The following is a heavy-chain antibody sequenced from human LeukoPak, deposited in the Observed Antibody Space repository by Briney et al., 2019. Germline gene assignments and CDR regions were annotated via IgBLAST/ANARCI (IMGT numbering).Heavy chain of an antibody. D-gene: IGHD4-17*01. Sequence: ASVKVSCKASGYTFTGYYMHWVRQAPGQGLEWMGRINPNSGGTNYAQKFQGRVTMTRDTSTSTVYMELSSLRSEDTAVYYCARDYGDYAPLDYWDQGTLVTVSS. CDR2: INPNSGGT. J-gene: IGHJ4*02. CDR1: GYTFTGYY. CDR3: ARDYGDYAPLDY. V-gene: IGHV1-2*06.